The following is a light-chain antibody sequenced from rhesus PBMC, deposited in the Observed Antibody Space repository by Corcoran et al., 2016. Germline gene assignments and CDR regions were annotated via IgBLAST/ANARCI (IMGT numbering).Light chain of an antibody. CDR1: RSDIGHYNA. CDR3: SSYAGSGTFI. V-gene: IGLV2-19*02. J-gene: IGLJ1*01. CDR2: EVS. Sequence: QAAPTQSPSVAEYAGQSVPFFCTGTRSDIGHYNAVSWYQQHPGKAPKLMIYEVSKRPSGVSDRFSGAKSGNAASLTISGLQAEDGADYYCSSYAGSGTFIFGVRTRITVL.